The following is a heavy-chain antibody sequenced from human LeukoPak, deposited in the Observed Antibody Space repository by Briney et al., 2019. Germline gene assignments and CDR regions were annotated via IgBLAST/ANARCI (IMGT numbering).Heavy chain of an antibody. CDR3: ARSQYSTGLFDF. CDR2: VYHGGST. V-gene: IGHV4-59*01. CDR1: GGSIGSYY. Sequence: SETLSLTCTVSGGSIGSYYWSWIRQPPGKGLEWIGYVYHGGSTRYNPSLESRVTVLGDTSKNQFSLRLTSVTAADTAVYYCARSQYSTGLFDFWGQGTLVTVSS. J-gene: IGHJ4*02. D-gene: IGHD6-25*01.